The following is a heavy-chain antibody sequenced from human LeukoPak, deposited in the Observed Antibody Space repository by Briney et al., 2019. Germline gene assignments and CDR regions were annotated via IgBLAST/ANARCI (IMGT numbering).Heavy chain of an antibody. CDR2: IRYDGSNK. CDR1: GFTFSSYG. D-gene: IGHD3-16*01. CDR3: AKVFSWGRAFDI. V-gene: IGHV3-30*02. Sequence: GSLRLSCAASGFTFSSYGMHWVRQAPGKGLEWVAFIRYDGSNKYYADSVKGRFTISRDNSKNTLYVQMNSLRAEDTAVYYCAKVFSWGRAFDIWGQGTMVTVSS. J-gene: IGHJ3*02.